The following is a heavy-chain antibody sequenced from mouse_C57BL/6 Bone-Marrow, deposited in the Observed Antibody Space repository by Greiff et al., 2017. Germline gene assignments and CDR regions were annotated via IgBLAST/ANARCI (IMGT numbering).Heavy chain of an antibody. CDR3: ARVQRCGSPFCSARDY. Sequence: QVQLQQPGAELVKPGASVKLSCKASGYTFTSYWMHWVKQRPGQGLEWIGMIHPNSGSTNYNEKLKSKATLTVDKSSSTAYMELSRLTTADSEVYYSARVQRCGSPFCSARDYWGQGTSVTVSS. J-gene: IGHJ4*01. CDR1: GYTFTSYW. V-gene: IGHV1-64*01. D-gene: IGHD1-1*01. CDR2: IHPNSGST.